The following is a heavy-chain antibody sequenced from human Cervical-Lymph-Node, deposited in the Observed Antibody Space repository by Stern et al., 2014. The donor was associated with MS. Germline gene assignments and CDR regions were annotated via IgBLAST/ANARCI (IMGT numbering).Heavy chain of an antibody. Sequence: VQLVESGAEVKKPGASVKVSCKASGYTFTSYGISWVRQAPGQGLEWMGWISAYNGNTNYAQKLQGRVTMTTDTSTSTAYMELRSLRSDDTAVYYCAREIPGGGPVAAAGWFYYYGMDVWGQGTTVTVSS. CDR3: AREIPGGGPVAAAGWFYYYGMDV. CDR2: ISAYNGNT. CDR1: GYTFTSYG. D-gene: IGHD6-13*01. J-gene: IGHJ6*02. V-gene: IGHV1-18*01.